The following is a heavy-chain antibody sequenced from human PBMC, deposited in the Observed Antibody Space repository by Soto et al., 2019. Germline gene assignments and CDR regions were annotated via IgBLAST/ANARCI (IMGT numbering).Heavy chain of an antibody. J-gene: IGHJ6*02. CDR2: TYYRSKWYN. D-gene: IGHD6-19*01. V-gene: IGHV6-1*01. CDR3: ARDRVHSGGHRRVRGMDV. CDR1: GDSVSSNSAA. Sequence: SQTLSLTCAISGDSVSSNSAAWNWIRQSPSRGLEWLGRTYYRSKWYNDYSVSVKSRITINPDSSKNQFSLQLNSVTPEDTAVYYCARDRVHSGGHRRVRGMDVWGHGTTVTAP.